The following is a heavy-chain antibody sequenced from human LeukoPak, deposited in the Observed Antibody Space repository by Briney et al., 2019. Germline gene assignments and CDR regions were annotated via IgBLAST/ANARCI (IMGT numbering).Heavy chain of an antibody. CDR2: FDPGDGET. J-gene: IGHJ4*02. V-gene: IGHV1-24*01. CDR1: GYTLTELS. D-gene: IGHD3-10*01. Sequence: ASVKVSCKVSGYTLTELSMHWVRQAPGKGLEWVGGFDPGDGETIYAQKFQGRVTMTEDTSTDTAYMELSSLRSEDTAVYYCARHYYGSGTDYYFDYWGQGTLVTVSS. CDR3: ARHYYGSGTDYYFDY.